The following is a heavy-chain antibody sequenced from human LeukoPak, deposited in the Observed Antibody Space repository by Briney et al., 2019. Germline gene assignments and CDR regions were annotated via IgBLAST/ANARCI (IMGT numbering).Heavy chain of an antibody. V-gene: IGHV1-69*13. CDR1: GGTFSSYA. Sequence: SVKVSCKASGGTFSSYAISWVRQAPGQGLEWMGGIIPIFGTANYAQKFQGRVTITADESTSTAYMELSSLRSEDTAVYYCARGSRYGIKFDYWGQGTLVTVSS. CDR3: ARGSRYGIKFDY. D-gene: IGHD1-14*01. CDR2: IIPIFGTA. J-gene: IGHJ4*02.